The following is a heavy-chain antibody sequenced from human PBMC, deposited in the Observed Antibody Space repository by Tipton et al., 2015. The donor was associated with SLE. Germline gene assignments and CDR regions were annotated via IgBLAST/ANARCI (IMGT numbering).Heavy chain of an antibody. CDR3: ARNLGPEWMATKRGYFDL. CDR1: GGSFSGYY. D-gene: IGHD5-24*01. CDR2: INHSGST. Sequence: TLSLTCAVYGGSFSGYYWSWIRQPPGKGLEWIGQINHSGSTSYNPSLKSRVTISVDTSKNQFSLKLSSVTAADTAVYYCARNLGPEWMATKRGYFDLWGRGTPVSVSS. J-gene: IGHJ2*01. V-gene: IGHV4-34*01.